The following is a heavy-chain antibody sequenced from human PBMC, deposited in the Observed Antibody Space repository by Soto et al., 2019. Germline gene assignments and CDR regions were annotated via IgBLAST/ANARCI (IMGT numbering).Heavy chain of an antibody. J-gene: IGHJ5*02. D-gene: IGHD3-22*01. Sequence: PGGSLRLSCAASGFAFRSYAMSWVRQAPGKGLEWVSAITGSGDDTYYADSVKGRFTISRDNSKNTLSLVMNRLRAEDTAIYYCTKDRAFYYETNGHRWGQGTLVTVSS. CDR3: TKDRAFYYETNGHR. CDR2: ITGSGDDT. CDR1: GFAFRSYA. V-gene: IGHV3-23*01.